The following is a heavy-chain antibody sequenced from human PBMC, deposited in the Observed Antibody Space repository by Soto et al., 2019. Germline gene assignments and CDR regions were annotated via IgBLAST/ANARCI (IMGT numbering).Heavy chain of an antibody. Sequence: GASVKVSCKASGYTFTSYDINWVRQATGQGLEWMGWMNPNSGNTGYAQKFQGKVTMTTDTSTSTAYMELRSLRSDDTAVYYCGRDICWGGFGESNWLDPWGQRILVTVSS. CDR3: GRDICWGGFGESNWLDP. V-gene: IGHV1-8*01. CDR2: MNPNSGNT. CDR1: GYTFTSYD. D-gene: IGHD3-10*01. J-gene: IGHJ5*02.